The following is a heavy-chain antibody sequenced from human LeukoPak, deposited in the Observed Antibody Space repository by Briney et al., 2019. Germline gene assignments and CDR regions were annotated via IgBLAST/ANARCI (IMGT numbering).Heavy chain of an antibody. CDR3: ARGYDGYDIYNWFDP. Sequence: ASVKVSCKASGYTFTRYAMNWVRQAPGQGLEWMGWINTNTGNPTYAQGFTGRFVFSLDTSVSTAYLQISSLKAEDTAVYYCARGYDGYDIYNWFDPWGQGTLVTVSS. CDR1: GYTFTRYA. CDR2: INTNTGNP. V-gene: IGHV7-4-1*02. D-gene: IGHD5-12*01. J-gene: IGHJ5*02.